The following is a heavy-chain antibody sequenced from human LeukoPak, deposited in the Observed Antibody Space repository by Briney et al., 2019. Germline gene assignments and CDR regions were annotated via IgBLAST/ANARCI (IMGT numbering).Heavy chain of an antibody. CDR2: IYYSGST. V-gene: IGHV4-39*01. Sequence: SETLSLTCTVSGASISSSTDSWGWIRQPPGKGLEWIANIYYSGSTYYNPSLKSRVTISVDTSKNQFSLKLSSVTAADTAVYYCAGLIRPGWFDPWGQGTLVTVSS. CDR1: GASISSSTDS. J-gene: IGHJ5*02. D-gene: IGHD1-14*01. CDR3: AGLIRPGWFDP.